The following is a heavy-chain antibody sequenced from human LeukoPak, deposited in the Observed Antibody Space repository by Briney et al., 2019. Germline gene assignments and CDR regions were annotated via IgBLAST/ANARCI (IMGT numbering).Heavy chain of an antibody. D-gene: IGHD2-2*01. CDR3: ARDYCSSTSCYADTFDI. V-gene: IGHV1-2*02. CDR2: INPNSGGT. Sequence: ALVKVSCKASGYTFTGYYMHWVRQAPGQGLEWMGWINPNSGGTNYAQKFQGRVTMTRDTSISTAYMELSRLRSDDTAVYYCARDYCSSTSCYADTFDIWGQGTMVTVSS. J-gene: IGHJ3*02. CDR1: GYTFTGYY.